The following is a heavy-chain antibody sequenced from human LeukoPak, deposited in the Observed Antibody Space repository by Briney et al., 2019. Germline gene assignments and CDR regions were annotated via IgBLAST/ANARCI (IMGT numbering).Heavy chain of an antibody. J-gene: IGHJ4*02. Sequence: GASVKVSCKASGYTFTNYAISWVRQAPGQGLEWVGWINTNIGNSTYAQGFTGRFVFSLDTSVSTAYLQISSLKADDTAVYYCARHWRLFDLWGQGTLVTVSS. CDR1: GYTFTNYA. CDR3: ARHWRLFDL. CDR2: INTNIGNS. D-gene: IGHD1-1*01. V-gene: IGHV7-4-1*02.